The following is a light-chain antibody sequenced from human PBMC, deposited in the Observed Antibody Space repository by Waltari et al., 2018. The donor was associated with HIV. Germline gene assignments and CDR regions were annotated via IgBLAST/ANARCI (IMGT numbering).Light chain of an antibody. Sequence: DIQLTQSPSSLSASVGDSVTITCRASQSISSYLNGYQQKPGKAPKLLIYAASSLQSGVPSRFSGSGSGTDFTLTISSPQPEDFATYYCQQSYSTPPYTFGQGTKLEIK. J-gene: IGKJ2*01. CDR1: QSISSY. CDR2: AAS. V-gene: IGKV1-39*01. CDR3: QQSYSTPPYT.